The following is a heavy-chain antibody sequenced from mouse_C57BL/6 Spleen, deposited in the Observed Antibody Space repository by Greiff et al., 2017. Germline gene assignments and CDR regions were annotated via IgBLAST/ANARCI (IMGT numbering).Heavy chain of an antibody. CDR1: YTFSSRVH. J-gene: IGHJ2*01. CDR3: SEDSAVYYCAISYYGSSPFDY. Sequence: VMLMESGPELARPWASVKISCQAFYTFSSRVHFAIRDTNYWMPWVKQRPGQGLAWSGAIYPGNGATSYNQKFKGKATLTADKSSSTVYMQLSSLTSEDSAVYYCAISYYGSSPFDYWGQGTTLTVSS. V-gene: IGHV1-87*01. D-gene: IGHD1-1*01. CDR2: GQGLAWSG.